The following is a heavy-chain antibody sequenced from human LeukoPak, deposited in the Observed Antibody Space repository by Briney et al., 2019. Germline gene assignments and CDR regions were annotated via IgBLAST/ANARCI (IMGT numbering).Heavy chain of an antibody. D-gene: IGHD3-22*01. CDR3: ARGDYFDRAFDV. V-gene: IGHV3-7*03. Sequence: GGSLRLPCAASGFTVSSNYMSWVRQAPGKGLEWVADIKQDGSEKYYVDSVKGRFTISRDNAKNSLYLQMNSLRAEDTAVYYCARGDYFDRAFDVWAKGQRSPSL. CDR1: GFTVSSNY. J-gene: IGHJ3*01. CDR2: IKQDGSEK.